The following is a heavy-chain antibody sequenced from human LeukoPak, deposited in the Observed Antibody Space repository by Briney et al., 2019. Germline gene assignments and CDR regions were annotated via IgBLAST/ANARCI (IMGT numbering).Heavy chain of an antibody. Sequence: KPSETLSLTCAVYGGSFSGHYWSWIRQPPGKGLEWIGEINHRGSTNYTPSLKSRVTISVDTSKNQFSLKLSSVTAADTAFYYCAREDCSSGTCSHFDYWGQGTLVTVSS. CDR2: INHRGST. D-gene: IGHD2-15*01. CDR3: AREDCSSGTCSHFDY. V-gene: IGHV4-34*01. J-gene: IGHJ4*02. CDR1: GGSFSGHY.